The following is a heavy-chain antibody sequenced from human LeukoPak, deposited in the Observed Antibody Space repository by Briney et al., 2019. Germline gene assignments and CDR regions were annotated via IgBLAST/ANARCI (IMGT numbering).Heavy chain of an antibody. D-gene: IGHD3-10*01. Sequence: ASVKVSCKASGGTFSSYAISWVRQAPGQGLEWMGRIIPIFGTANYAQKFQGRVTITTDESTSTAYMELSSLRSEDTAVYYCARGSSGRGDAFDIWGQGTMVTVSS. J-gene: IGHJ3*02. CDR2: IIPIFGTA. CDR1: GGTFSSYA. V-gene: IGHV1-69*05. CDR3: ARGSSGRGDAFDI.